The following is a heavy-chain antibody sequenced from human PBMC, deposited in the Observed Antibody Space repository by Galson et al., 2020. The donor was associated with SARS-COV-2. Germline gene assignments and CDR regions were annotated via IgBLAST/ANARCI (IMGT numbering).Heavy chain of an antibody. V-gene: IGHV3-9*01. J-gene: IGHJ4*02. Sequence: GGSLRLSCAASGFTFDDYAMHWVRQAPGKGLEWVSGISWNSGSIGYADSVKGRFTISRDNAKNSLYLQMNSLRAEDTALYYCAKAILALGGDIDYWGQGTLVTVSS. D-gene: IGHD3-3*01. CDR3: AKAILALGGDIDY. CDR2: ISWNSGSI. CDR1: GFTFDDYA.